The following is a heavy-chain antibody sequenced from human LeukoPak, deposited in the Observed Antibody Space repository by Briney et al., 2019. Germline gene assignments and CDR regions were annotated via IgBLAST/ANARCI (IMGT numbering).Heavy chain of an antibody. CDR2: ISSSCSTI. CDR1: GFTFSDYY. J-gene: IGHJ6*02. V-gene: IGHV3-11*01. CDR3: ARGLGYCSGGSCSKLYYYGMDV. D-gene: IGHD2-15*01. Sequence: GGSLRLSCAASGFTFSDYYMSWIRQAPGKGLEWVSYISSSCSTIYYADSVKGRFTISRDNAKNSLYLQMNSLRAEDTAVYYCARGLGYCSGGSCSKLYYYGMDVWGQGTTVTVSS.